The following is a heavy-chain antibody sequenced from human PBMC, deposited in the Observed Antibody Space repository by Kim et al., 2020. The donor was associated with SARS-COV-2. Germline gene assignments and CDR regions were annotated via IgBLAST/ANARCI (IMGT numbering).Heavy chain of an antibody. Sequence: NPPLKSRVTISVDTSKNQFSLKLSSVTAADTAVYYCARGGSSWPINWFDPWGQGTLVTVSS. J-gene: IGHJ5*02. V-gene: IGHV4-59*09. D-gene: IGHD6-13*01. CDR3: ARGGSSWPINWFDP.